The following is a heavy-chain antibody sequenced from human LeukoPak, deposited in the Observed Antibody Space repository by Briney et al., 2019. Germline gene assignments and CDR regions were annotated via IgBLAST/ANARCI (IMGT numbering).Heavy chain of an antibody. J-gene: IGHJ3*02. CDR1: GFTFSNYA. D-gene: IGHD2-15*01. V-gene: IGHV3-23*01. Sequence: GGSLRLSCAGSGFTFSNYAMSWVRQAPGKGLEWVSAISGSGGSTYYVDSVKGRFTISRDNSKKTLYLQMNSLRAEDTAVYYCASCSGGSCYSHRNDAFDIWGQGTMVTVSS. CDR3: ASCSGGSCYSHRNDAFDI. CDR2: ISGSGGST.